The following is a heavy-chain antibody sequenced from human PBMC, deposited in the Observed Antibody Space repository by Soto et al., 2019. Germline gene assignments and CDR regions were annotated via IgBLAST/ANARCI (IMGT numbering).Heavy chain of an antibody. J-gene: IGHJ4*02. V-gene: IGHV1-18*01. D-gene: IGHD2-15*01. Sequence: GASVKVSCKASGYTFTSYGLSWVRQAPGQGLEWMGWISAYNGNTNYAQKLQGRVTMTTDTSTSTACMELRSLRSDDTAVYYCARVQYCSGGSCYFDFDYCAQGSLVTVSS. CDR3: ARVQYCSGGSCYFDFDY. CDR2: ISAYNGNT. CDR1: GYTFTSYG.